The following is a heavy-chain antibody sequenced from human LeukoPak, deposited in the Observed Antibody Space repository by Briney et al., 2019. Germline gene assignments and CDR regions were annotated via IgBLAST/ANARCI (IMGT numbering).Heavy chain of an antibody. J-gene: IGHJ4*02. CDR2: IRSKAYGGTT. Sequence: GGSVRLSCTTSGFTFGDYGMSWVRQAPGKGLEWVGFIRSKAYGGTTENAASVKGRFTISRDDSKSIAYLQMNSLKTEDTAVYYCTGSFGELTFFDYWGLGTLVTVSS. CDR3: TGSFGELTFFDY. D-gene: IGHD3-10*01. CDR1: GFTFGDYG. V-gene: IGHV3-49*04.